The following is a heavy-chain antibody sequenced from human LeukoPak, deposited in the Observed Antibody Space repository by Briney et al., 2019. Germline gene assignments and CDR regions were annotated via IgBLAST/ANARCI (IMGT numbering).Heavy chain of an antibody. J-gene: IGHJ4*02. V-gene: IGHV3-7*05. D-gene: IGHD6-19*01. CDR2: IKQDGSEK. CDR3: ARVGGWLHYDY. CDR1: GFTFSSSW. Sequence: PGGSLRLSCAASGFTFSSSWMNWVRQAPGKGLEWVASIKQDGSEKYYVDPVKGRFTISRDNAKKSLYLQMNSLRAEDTAVYYCARVGGWLHYDYWGQGTLVTVSS.